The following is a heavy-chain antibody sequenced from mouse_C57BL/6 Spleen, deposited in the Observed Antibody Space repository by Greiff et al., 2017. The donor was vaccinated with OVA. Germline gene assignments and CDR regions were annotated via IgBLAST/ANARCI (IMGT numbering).Heavy chain of an antibody. Sequence: VQLQQSGAELVRPGASVKLSCKASGYTFTDYYINWVKQRPGQGLEWIARIYPGSGNTYYNEKFKGKATLTAEKSSSTAYMQLSSLTSEDSAVYFCAREAYYSNYDFDYWGQGTTLTVSS. CDR3: AREAYYSNYDFDY. CDR2: IYPGSGNT. D-gene: IGHD2-5*01. CDR1: GYTFTDYY. V-gene: IGHV1-76*01. J-gene: IGHJ2*01.